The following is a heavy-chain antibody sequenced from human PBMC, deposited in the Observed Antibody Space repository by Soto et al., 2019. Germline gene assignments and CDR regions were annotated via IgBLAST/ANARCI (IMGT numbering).Heavy chain of an antibody. D-gene: IGHD5-12*01. J-gene: IGHJ5*02. CDR1: GYTFTNYG. V-gene: IGHV1-3*01. CDR3: ARAISGYVT. Sequence: ASVKVSCKASGYTFTNYGVSWVRQAPGQGLEWMGWINAGNGNTRYSQKFQGRVTLTRDTSASTAYMDLSSLTSEDAAIYYCARAISGYVTWGQGTLVTVSS. CDR2: INAGNGNT.